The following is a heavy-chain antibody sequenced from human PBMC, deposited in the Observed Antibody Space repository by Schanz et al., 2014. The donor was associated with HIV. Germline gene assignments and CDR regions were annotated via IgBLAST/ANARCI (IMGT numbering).Heavy chain of an antibody. CDR2: ISHDGINK. V-gene: IGHV3-30*03. CDR3: ARENPLYYYLHGGPFDI. CDR1: GFTFSSYG. J-gene: IGHJ3*02. Sequence: QVQLVESGGGVVQPGRSLRLSCAASGFTFSSYGFHWVRQAPGKGLEWVAVISHDGINKYYEDSVRGRFTIFRDNSKNTLYLQMDSLRAEDTALYYCARENPLYYYLHGGPFDIWGQGTMVTVSS. D-gene: IGHD3-10*01.